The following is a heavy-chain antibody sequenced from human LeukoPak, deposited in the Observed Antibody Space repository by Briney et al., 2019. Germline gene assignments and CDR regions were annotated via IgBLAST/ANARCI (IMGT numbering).Heavy chain of an antibody. CDR1: GGSMNSYY. J-gene: IGHJ4*02. CDR2: IYYSGST. CDR3: ARTAGDVGAHFDY. Sequence: SETLSLTCSVSGGSMNSYYWSWIRQSPGKGLEWIGYIYYSGSTNYNPSLKSRVTISVDTSKNQFSLKLSSVTAADTAVYYCARTAGDVGAHFDYWGQRTLVTVSS. V-gene: IGHV4-59*08. D-gene: IGHD1-26*01.